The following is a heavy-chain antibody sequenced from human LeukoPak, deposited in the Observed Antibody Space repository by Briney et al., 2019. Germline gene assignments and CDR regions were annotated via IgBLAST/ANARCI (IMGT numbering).Heavy chain of an antibody. J-gene: IGHJ4*02. CDR2: IRSKAYGEIA. Sequence: PGGSLRLSCAASGFTFSNNWMHWVRQAPGKGLEWVGFIRSKAYGEIADYAASVKGRFTISRDDSKAIAYLQMNSLKTEDTAVYHCTRDRGAYNLYDYWGQGTLVTVSS. CDR3: TRDRGAYNLYDY. D-gene: IGHD1-1*01. V-gene: IGHV3-49*04. CDR1: GFTFSNNW.